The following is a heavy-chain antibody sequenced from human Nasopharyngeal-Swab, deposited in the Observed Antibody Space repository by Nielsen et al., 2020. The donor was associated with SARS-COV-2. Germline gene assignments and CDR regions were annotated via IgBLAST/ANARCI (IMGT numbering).Heavy chain of an antibody. J-gene: IGHJ5*02. CDR1: GWSFSGNY. Sequence: SETLSLTCAVYGWSFSGNYWSWIRQPPGKGLEWIGEINHSGSTNYNPSLKSRVTISVDTSKNQFSLKLTSVTAADTALYYCARGQETTVTSCWFDPWGQGTPVTVSS. CDR2: INHSGST. D-gene: IGHD4-17*01. CDR3: ARGQETTVTSCWFDP. V-gene: IGHV4-34*01.